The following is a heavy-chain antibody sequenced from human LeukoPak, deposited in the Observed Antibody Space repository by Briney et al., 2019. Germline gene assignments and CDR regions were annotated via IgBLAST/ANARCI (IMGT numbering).Heavy chain of an antibody. Sequence: GGSLRLSCAGSGFTFNTYNMNWVRQAPGKGLEWVSSISSSSSYVYYADSVKGRFTNSRDNAKNSLYLQMNSLRAEDTAVYYCARLYDGSAYHADHFDYWGQGTLVIVSS. CDR3: ARLYDGSAYHADHFDY. J-gene: IGHJ4*02. V-gene: IGHV3-21*01. CDR2: ISSSSSYV. CDR1: GFTFNTYN. D-gene: IGHD3-22*01.